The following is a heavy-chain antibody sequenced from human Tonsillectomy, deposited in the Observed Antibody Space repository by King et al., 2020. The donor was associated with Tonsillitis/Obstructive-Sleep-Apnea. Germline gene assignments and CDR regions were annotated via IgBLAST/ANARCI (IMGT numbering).Heavy chain of an antibody. CDR2: ISYEGSNK. CDR1: GFTFSSYG. CDR3: ARDLGVQGVIYFGY. Sequence: VQLVESGGGVVQPGRSLRLSCAASGFTFSSYGMHWVRQAPGKGLEWGAVISYEGSNKYYADSGKGRLTISRDNSQNTLYLQMNSLTAEDTAVYYCARDLGVQGVIYFGYWGQGTLVTVSS. V-gene: IGHV3-33*01. J-gene: IGHJ4*02. D-gene: IGHD3-10*01.